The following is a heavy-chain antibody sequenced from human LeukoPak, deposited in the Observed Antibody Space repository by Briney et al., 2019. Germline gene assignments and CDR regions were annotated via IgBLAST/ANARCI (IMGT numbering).Heavy chain of an antibody. CDR2: IYRTGST. V-gene: IGHV4-4*02. J-gene: IGHJ4*02. D-gene: IGHD2-2*02. Sequence: SGTLSLTCAVSGGSISSNNWWSWVRQPPGKGLEWIGEIYRTGSTNYNPSLKSRVTISLDKSKNQFSLKLSSVTAADTAVYYCARASYGYCSSTSCYTAFDYWGQGTLVTVSS. CDR1: GGSISSNNW. CDR3: ARASYGYCSSTSCYTAFDY.